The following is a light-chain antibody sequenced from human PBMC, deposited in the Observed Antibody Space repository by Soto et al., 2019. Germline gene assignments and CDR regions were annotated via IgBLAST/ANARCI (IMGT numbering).Light chain of an antibody. Sequence: EPDWTQSHGTLSLSPGASAPLSSSASQSVSSSYLAWYQQKPGQAPRLLIYGASSRATGIPDRFSGSGSGTDVTLTISRLEPEDFAVYYCQQYGSSSWTFGQGTKVDIK. V-gene: IGKV3-20*01. CDR1: QSVSSSY. J-gene: IGKJ1*01. CDR2: GAS. CDR3: QQYGSSSWT.